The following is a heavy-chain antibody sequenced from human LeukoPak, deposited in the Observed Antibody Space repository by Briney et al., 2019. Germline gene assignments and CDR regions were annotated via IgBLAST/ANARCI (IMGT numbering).Heavy chain of an antibody. CDR1: GYMFTGYY. V-gene: IGHV1-2*02. D-gene: IGHD2-21*02. CDR3: ARSRVTTIPNLDY. J-gene: IGHJ4*02. CDR2: INPNSGAT. Sequence: ASVKVSCKASGYMFTGYYIHWVRQAPAPGLEWMGWINPNSGATNCPQRLLGRVTMSRDTSIRTVYMDLSALTFDDTALYFCARSRVTTIPNLDYWGQGILVTVSS.